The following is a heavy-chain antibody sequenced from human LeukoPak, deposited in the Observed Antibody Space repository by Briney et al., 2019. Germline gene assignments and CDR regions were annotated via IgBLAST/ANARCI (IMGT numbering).Heavy chain of an antibody. CDR2: IRYDGSNK. CDR3: AKVEFDTLTGGYYMDV. Sequence: PGGSLRLSCAASGFTFSSYGMHWVRQAPGKGLEWVAFIRYDGSNKYYADSVKGRFTISRDNSKNTLYLQMNSLRAEDTAVYYCAKVEFDTLTGGYYMDVWGKGTTVTVSS. CDR1: GFTFSSYG. D-gene: IGHD3-9*01. J-gene: IGHJ6*03. V-gene: IGHV3-30*02.